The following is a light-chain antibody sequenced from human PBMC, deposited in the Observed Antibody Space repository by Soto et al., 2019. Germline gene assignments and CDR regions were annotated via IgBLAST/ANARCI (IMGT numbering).Light chain of an antibody. Sequence: QSALTQPASVSGSPGQSITISCTGTRSDVRGYKYVSWYQQRPGKAPKVMIYEVSNRPSGISNRFSGSKSGNTASLTISGLQAEDEADYWCSSYTNSTTYVFGTGTKLTVL. CDR3: SSYTNSTTYV. CDR2: EVS. V-gene: IGLV2-14*01. CDR1: RSDVRGYKY. J-gene: IGLJ1*01.